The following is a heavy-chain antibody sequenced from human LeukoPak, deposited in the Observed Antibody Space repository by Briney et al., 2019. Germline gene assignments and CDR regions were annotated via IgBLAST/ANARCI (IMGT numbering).Heavy chain of an antibody. Sequence: GGSLRLSCAASGFTFSGSAMHWVRQASGKGLEWVGRIRSKANSYATAYAASVKGRFPISRDDSKNTAYLQMNSLKTEDTAVYYCTPHTLRALDYWGQGTLVTVSS. J-gene: IGHJ4*02. CDR1: GFTFSGSA. CDR2: IRSKANSYAT. V-gene: IGHV3-73*01. CDR3: TPHTLRALDY.